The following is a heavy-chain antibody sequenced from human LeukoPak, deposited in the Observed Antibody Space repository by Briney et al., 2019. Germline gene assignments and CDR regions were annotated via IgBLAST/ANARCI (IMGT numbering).Heavy chain of an antibody. CDR3: ARGYYDSSGSYYFDY. CDR1: GGSISSGGYY. D-gene: IGHD3-22*01. Sequence: SQTLSLTCTVSGGSISSGGYYWSWIRQPPGKGLEWIGYIYHSGSTYYNPSLKSRVTISVDRSKNQFSLKLSSVTAADTAVYYCARGYYDSSGSYYFDYWGQGTLATVSS. J-gene: IGHJ4*02. CDR2: IYHSGST. V-gene: IGHV4-30-2*01.